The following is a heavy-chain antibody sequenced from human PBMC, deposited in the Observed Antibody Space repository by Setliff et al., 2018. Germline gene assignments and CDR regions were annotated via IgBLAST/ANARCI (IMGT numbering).Heavy chain of an antibody. V-gene: IGHV3-33*08. Sequence: GGSLRLSCAASGFTFSTYRMHWVRQAPGKGLEWVAVIWDDGGNKYHADSVKGRVTISRDNSKNTLYLQMNSLIPEDTAVYYCARTCSGSGCYAGLESWGQGTPVTVSS. J-gene: IGHJ4*02. D-gene: IGHD2-15*01. CDR2: IWDDGGNK. CDR3: ARTCSGSGCYAGLES. CDR1: GFTFSTYR.